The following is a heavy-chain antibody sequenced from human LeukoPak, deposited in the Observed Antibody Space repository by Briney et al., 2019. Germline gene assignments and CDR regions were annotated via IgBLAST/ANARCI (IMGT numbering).Heavy chain of an antibody. J-gene: IGHJ3*02. CDR2: ISYDGSNK. D-gene: IGHD3-22*01. CDR3: ARLSIPRVPYYDSSGYYLEAFDI. Sequence: GGSLRLSCAASGFTFSSYAMHWVRQAPGKRLEWVAVISYDGSNKYYADSVKGRFTISRDNSKNTLYLQMNSLRAEDTAVYYCARLSIPRVPYYDSSGYYLEAFDIWGQGTMVTVSS. V-gene: IGHV3-30*04. CDR1: GFTFSSYA.